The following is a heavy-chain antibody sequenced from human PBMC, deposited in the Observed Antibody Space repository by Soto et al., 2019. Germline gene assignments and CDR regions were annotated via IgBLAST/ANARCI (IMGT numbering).Heavy chain of an antibody. V-gene: IGHV4-31*03. D-gene: IGHD2-15*01. CDR3: ARGVPFTPAWFDS. CDR2: IYYSTT. CDR1: GDSITGGGYY. J-gene: IGHJ5*01. Sequence: SETLSLTCSVSGDSITGGGYYWTWIRQHPGKGLEWIGYIYYSTTYYNRSLKSRVSISVDTSKNEFSLTLTSVTAADTAVYYCARGVPFTPAWFDSWGLGTLVTVSS.